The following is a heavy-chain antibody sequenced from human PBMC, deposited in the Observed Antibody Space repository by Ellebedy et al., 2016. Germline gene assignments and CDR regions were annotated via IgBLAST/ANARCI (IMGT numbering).Heavy chain of an antibody. V-gene: IGHV3-23*01. CDR1: GFTFSSYA. J-gene: IGHJ4*02. CDR3: AKADNWVVGATGYY. Sequence: GGSLRLSCAASGFTFSSYAMSWVRQAPGKGLEWVSAISGSGGSTYYADSVKGRFTISRDNSKNTLYLQMNSLRAEDTAVYYCAKADNWVVGATGYYWGQGTLVTVSS. CDR2: ISGSGGST. D-gene: IGHD1-26*01.